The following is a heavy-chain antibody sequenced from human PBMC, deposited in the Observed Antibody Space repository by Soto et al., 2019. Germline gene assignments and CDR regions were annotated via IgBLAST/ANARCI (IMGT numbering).Heavy chain of an antibody. CDR2: INAGNGNT. D-gene: IGHD2-15*01. Sequence: QVPLVQSGAEVKKPGASVKVSCKASGYTFTSYAMHWVRQAPGQRLEWMGWINAGNGNTKYSQKFQGRVTITRDTSASTAYMELSSLRSEDTAVYYCARGGYCSGGSCYNFGYWGQGTLVTVSS. CDR1: GYTFTSYA. J-gene: IGHJ4*02. CDR3: ARGGYCSGGSCYNFGY. V-gene: IGHV1-3*01.